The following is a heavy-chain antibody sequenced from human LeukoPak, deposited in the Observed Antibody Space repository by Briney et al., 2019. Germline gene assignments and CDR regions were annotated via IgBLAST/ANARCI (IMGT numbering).Heavy chain of an antibody. CDR1: GYTFTGYY. CDR2: INPNSGGT. CDR3: ARTYYDILTGYYGTTLDY. Sequence: GASVKVSCKASGYTFTGYYMHWVRQAPGQGLEWMGWINPNSGGTNYAQKLQGRVTMTTDTSTSTAYMELRSLRSDDTAVYYCARTYYDILTGYYGTTLDYWGQGTLVTVSS. J-gene: IGHJ4*02. V-gene: IGHV1-2*02. D-gene: IGHD3-9*01.